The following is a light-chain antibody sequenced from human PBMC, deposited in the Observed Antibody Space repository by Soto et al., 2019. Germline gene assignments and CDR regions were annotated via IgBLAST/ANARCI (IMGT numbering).Light chain of an antibody. CDR2: EVT. J-gene: IGLJ1*01. CDR3: SSYTDSSTLGLYV. Sequence: QSVLTQPASVSGSPGQSITISFTGTTSDIGGYEYVSWYQQHPGKAPRLMIYEVTYRPSGVSNRFSGSKSGSTASLTISGLQAEDEADYYCSSYTDSSTLGLYVFGTGTKVTVL. V-gene: IGLV2-14*01. CDR1: TSDIGGYEY.